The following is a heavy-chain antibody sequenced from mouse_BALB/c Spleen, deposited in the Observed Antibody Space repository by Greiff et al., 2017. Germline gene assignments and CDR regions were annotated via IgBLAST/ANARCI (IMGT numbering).Heavy chain of an antibody. CDR1: GYSITSDYA. V-gene: IGHV3-2*02. CDR3: ARQYRYDEAY. D-gene: IGHD2-14*01. CDR2: ISYSGST. Sequence: VQLQESGPGLVKPSQSLSLTCTVTGYSITSDYAWNWIRQFPGNKLEWMGYISYSGSTSYNPSLKSRISITRDTSKNQFFLQLNSVTTEDTATYYCARQYRYDEAYWGQGTLVTVSA. J-gene: IGHJ3*01.